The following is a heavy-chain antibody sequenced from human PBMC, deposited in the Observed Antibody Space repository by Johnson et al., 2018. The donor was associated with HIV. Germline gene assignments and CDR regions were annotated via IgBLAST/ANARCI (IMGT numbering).Heavy chain of an antibody. V-gene: IGHV3-15*01. J-gene: IGHJ3*02. CDR3: TTVSGYYDSSGYYYPDAFDI. CDR1: GFSFTNAW. CDR2: IKRNSDGGTT. Sequence: EVQVVESGGGLVQPGGSLRLSCAASGFSFTNAWMSWVRQAPGKGLEWVGHIKRNSDGGTTDYAAPVKGSFTISRDDSKNMLYLQMKSLKTEDTAVYYCTTVSGYYDSSGYYYPDAFDIWGQGTMVTVSP. D-gene: IGHD3-22*01.